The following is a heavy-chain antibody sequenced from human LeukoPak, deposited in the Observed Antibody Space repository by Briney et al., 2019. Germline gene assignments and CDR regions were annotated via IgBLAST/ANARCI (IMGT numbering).Heavy chain of an antibody. CDR3: AREGVAATFDY. Sequence: SETLSLTCTVSGGSISSYYWSWVRQPPGKGPEWIGYIYYSGSTNYNPSLKSRVTISVDTSKNQFSLKLSSVTAADTAVYYCAREGVAATFDYWGQGTLVTVSS. CDR1: GGSISSYY. CDR2: IYYSGST. J-gene: IGHJ4*02. V-gene: IGHV4-59*01. D-gene: IGHD2-15*01.